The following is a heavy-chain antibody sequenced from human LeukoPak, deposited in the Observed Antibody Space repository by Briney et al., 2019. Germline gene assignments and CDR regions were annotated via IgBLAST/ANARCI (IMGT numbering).Heavy chain of an antibody. CDR3: AKDRLVAGMGTNWFGP. J-gene: IGHJ5*02. CDR1: GFTFSSYA. CDR2: ISGSGGST. V-gene: IGHV3-23*01. Sequence: GGSLRLSCAASGFTFSSYAMSWVRQAPGKGLEWVSAISGSGGSTYYADSVKGRFTISRDNSKNTLYLQMNSLRAEDTAVYYCAKDRLVAGMGTNWFGPWGQGTLVTVSS. D-gene: IGHD6-19*01.